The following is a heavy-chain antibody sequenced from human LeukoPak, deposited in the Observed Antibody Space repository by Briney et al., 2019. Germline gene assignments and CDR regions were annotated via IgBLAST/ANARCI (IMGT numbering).Heavy chain of an antibody. V-gene: IGHV3-23*01. CDR1: GFTFSSYA. CDR2: ISGSGGST. CDR3: ARDSNYYYDSSGYYPQFDY. D-gene: IGHD3-22*01. J-gene: IGHJ4*02. Sequence: GGSLRLSCAASGFTFSSYAMSWVRQAPGKGLEWVSAISGSGGSTYYADSVKGRFTISRDNSKNTLYLQMNSLRAEDTAVYYCARDSNYYYDSSGYYPQFDYWGQGTLVTVSS.